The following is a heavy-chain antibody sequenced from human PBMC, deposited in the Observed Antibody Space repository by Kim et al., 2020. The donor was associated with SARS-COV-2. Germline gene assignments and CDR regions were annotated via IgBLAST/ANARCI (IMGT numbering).Heavy chain of an antibody. CDR2: VNSGGDDT. Sequence: GGSLRLSCGASGFTFTTYSMSWVRQAPGEGLEWISSVNSGGDDTYYEDSVKGRFTISRDNSRNTVFLQMNGLRAEDTAVYYCARRSRGLGGFDYWGQGTL. D-gene: IGHD3-10*01. J-gene: IGHJ4*02. CDR3: ARRSRGLGGFDY. V-gene: IGHV3-23*01. CDR1: GFTFTTYS.